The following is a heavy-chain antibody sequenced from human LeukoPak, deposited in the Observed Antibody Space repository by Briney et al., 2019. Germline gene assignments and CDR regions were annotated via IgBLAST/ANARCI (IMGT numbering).Heavy chain of an antibody. CDR1: GFTLKSYA. Sequence: GGSLRLSCAASGFTLKSYAMIGVPPTPERVREGGSAIIGSGGSTYYAHSVKSHFTISRDNSKNTLYLKMNSLTAEDTAVYYRAKGIVGANKRAAFDIWGQGTMVTVSS. CDR3: AKGIVGANKRAAFDI. V-gene: IGHV3-23*01. D-gene: IGHD1-26*01. J-gene: IGHJ3*02. CDR2: IIGSGGST.